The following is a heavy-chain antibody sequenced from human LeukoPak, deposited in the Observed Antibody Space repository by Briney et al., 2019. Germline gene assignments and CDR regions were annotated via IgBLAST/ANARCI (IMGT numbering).Heavy chain of an antibody. Sequence: GASVTVSCKASGGTFSNYAISWVRQAPGQGLEWMGGIIPIFGTANYAQKFQGRVTITADESTSTAYMELSSLRSEDTAVYYCARVGSSPAGGYWGQGTLVTVSP. D-gene: IGHD6-13*01. V-gene: IGHV1-69*13. J-gene: IGHJ4*02. CDR2: IIPIFGTA. CDR1: GGTFSNYA. CDR3: ARVGSSPAGGY.